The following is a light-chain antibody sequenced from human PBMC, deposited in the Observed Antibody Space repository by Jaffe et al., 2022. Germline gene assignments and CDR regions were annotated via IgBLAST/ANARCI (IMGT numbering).Light chain of an antibody. V-gene: IGLV3-1*01. CDR2: QNS. Sequence: SYELTQAPSVSVSPGQTASIPCSGDKLGEKYASWYQQKPGQSPVLVLYQNSERPSGIPERFSGSNSGNTATLTIGGTQAMDEADYYCQAWDSSTVVFGGGTKLTVL. J-gene: IGLJ2*01. CDR3: QAWDSSTVV. CDR1: KLGEKY.